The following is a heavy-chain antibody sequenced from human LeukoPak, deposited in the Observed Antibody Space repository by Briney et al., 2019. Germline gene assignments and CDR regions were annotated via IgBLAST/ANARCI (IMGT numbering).Heavy chain of an antibody. V-gene: IGHV3-30*18. CDR3: AKEGGFGTTFDY. J-gene: IGHJ4*02. CDR1: GFTFSSYA. Sequence: PGGSLRLSCAASGFTFSSYAMSWVRQAPGKGLEWVAVISYDGSNKYYADSVKGRFTISRDNSKNTLYLQMNSLRAEDTAVYYCAKEGGFGTTFDYWGQGTLVTVSS. CDR2: ISYDGSNK. D-gene: IGHD3-16*01.